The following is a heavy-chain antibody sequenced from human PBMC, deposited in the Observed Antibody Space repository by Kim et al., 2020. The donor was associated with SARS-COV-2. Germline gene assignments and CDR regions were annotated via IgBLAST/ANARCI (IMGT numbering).Heavy chain of an antibody. V-gene: IGHV4-38-2*02. CDR1: GYSISSGYY. J-gene: IGHJ5*02. CDR3: ARVYMIPRDWFDP. CDR2: IYHSGST. D-gene: IGHD3-22*01. Sequence: SETLSLTCTVSGYSISSGYYWGWIRQPPGKGLEWIGSIYHSGSTYYNPSLKSRVTISVDTSKNQFSLKLSSVTAADTAVYYCARVYMIPRDWFDPWGQGTLVTVSS.